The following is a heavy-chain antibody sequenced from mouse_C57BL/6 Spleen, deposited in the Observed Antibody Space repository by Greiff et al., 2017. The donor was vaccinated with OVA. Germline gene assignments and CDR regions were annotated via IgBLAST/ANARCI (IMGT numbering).Heavy chain of an antibody. CDR1: GYTFTNYW. CDR3: AREGDYGSNWYFDV. CDR2: IYPGGGYT. D-gene: IGHD1-1*01. V-gene: IGHV1-63*01. J-gene: IGHJ1*03. Sequence: QVHVKQSGAELVRPGTSVKMSCKASGYTFTNYWIGWAKQRPGHGLEWIGDIYPGGGYTNYNEKFKGKATLTADKSSSTAYMQFSSLTSEDSAIYYCAREGDYGSNWYFDVWGTGTTVTVSS.